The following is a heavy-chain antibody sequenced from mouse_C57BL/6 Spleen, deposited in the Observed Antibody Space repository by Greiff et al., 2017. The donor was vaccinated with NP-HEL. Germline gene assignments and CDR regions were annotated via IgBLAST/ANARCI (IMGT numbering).Heavy chain of an antibody. D-gene: IGHD4-1*01. CDR2: IDPSDSYT. J-gene: IGHJ4*01. Sequence: QVQLQQSGAELVMPGASVKLPCKASGYTFTSYWMHWVKQRPGQGLEWIGEIDPSDSYTNYNQKFKGKSTLTVDKSSSTAYMQLSSLTSEDSAVYYCARIAGTGYAMDYWGQGTSVTVSS. CDR3: ARIAGTGYAMDY. V-gene: IGHV1-69*01. CDR1: GYTFTSYW.